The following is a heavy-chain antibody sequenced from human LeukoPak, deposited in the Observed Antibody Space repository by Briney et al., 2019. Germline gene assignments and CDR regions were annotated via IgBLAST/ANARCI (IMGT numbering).Heavy chain of an antibody. D-gene: IGHD3-22*01. V-gene: IGHV1-18*01. Sequence: GASVKVSCKASGYTLTSYGISWVRQAPGQGLEWMGWISAYNGNTNYAQKLQGRVTMTTDTSTSTAYMELRSLRSDDTAVYYCARSLFTMYYYDSSGLDWYFDLWGRGTLVTVSS. CDR1: GYTLTSYG. CDR2: ISAYNGNT. J-gene: IGHJ2*01. CDR3: ARSLFTMYYYDSSGLDWYFDL.